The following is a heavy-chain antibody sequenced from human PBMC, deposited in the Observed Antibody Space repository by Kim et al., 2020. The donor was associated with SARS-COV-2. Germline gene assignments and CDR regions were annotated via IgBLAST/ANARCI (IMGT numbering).Heavy chain of an antibody. CDR3: AGWSYYGMDV. CDR1: GFTFDDYA. J-gene: IGHJ6*02. V-gene: IGHV3-9*01. CDR2: ITWNSGSI. D-gene: IGHD6-19*01. Sequence: GGSLRLSCAASGFTFDDYAMEWVRQAPGKGLEWVAGITWNSGSIGYADSVKGRFAISRENAKNSLYLQMNSLRTEDTALYYCAGWSYYGMDVWGQGTTVTVSS.